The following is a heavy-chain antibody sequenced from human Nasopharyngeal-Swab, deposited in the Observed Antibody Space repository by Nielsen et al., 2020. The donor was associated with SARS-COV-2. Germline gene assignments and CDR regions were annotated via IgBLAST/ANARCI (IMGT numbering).Heavy chain of an antibody. Sequence: GESLKISCAASGFTFSSYTMNWVRQAPGKGLEWVSSVTTSGNYIYYADSVKGRFTISRDNAKNSLYLQMNSPRAEDTAVYFCARVRYSSSWSSNAMDVWGKGTTVTVSS. V-gene: IGHV3-21*01. D-gene: IGHD6-13*01. CDR2: VTTSGNYI. J-gene: IGHJ6*04. CDR3: ARVRYSSSWSSNAMDV. CDR1: GFTFSSYT.